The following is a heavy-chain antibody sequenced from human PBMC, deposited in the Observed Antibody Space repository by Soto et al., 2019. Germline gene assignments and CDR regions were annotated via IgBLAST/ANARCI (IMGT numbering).Heavy chain of an antibody. CDR3: AKATYSGYEYFDY. D-gene: IGHD5-12*01. CDR2: ISWNSGSI. CDR1: GFTFDDYA. J-gene: IGHJ4*02. V-gene: IGHV3-9*01. Sequence: EVQLVESGGGLVQPGRSLRLSCAASGFTFDDYAMHWVRQAPGKGLEWGSGISWNSGSIGYADSVKGRFTISRDNAKNSLYLQMNSLRAEDTALYYCAKATYSGYEYFDYWGQGTLVTVSS.